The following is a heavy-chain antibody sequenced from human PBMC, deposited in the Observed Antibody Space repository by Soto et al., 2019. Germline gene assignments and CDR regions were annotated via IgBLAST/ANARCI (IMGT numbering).Heavy chain of an antibody. D-gene: IGHD3-22*01. CDR2: ISGSGGST. CDR3: AKPDYYDSSGYYHFDY. CDR1: GFTFRSYA. Sequence: GGSLRLSWSASGFTFRSYAMSWVRQAPGKGLEWVSAISGSGGSTYYADSVKGRFTISRDNSKNTLYLQMNSLRAEDTAVYYCAKPDYYDSSGYYHFDYWGQGTLVTVSS. J-gene: IGHJ4*02. V-gene: IGHV3-23*01.